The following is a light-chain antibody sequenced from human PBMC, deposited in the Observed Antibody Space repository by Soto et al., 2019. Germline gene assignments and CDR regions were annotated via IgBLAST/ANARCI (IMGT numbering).Light chain of an antibody. CDR3: QQRSNWPLT. CDR1: QSVSSY. J-gene: IGKJ4*01. Sequence: EIVLTQSPATLSLSPGERATLSCRASQSVSSYLAWYQQKPGQAPRLLIYYASNRATGIPARFSGSGSGTYFTLTISSLEPEDFAVYYWQQRSNWPLTFGGGTKVEIK. CDR2: YAS. V-gene: IGKV3-11*01.